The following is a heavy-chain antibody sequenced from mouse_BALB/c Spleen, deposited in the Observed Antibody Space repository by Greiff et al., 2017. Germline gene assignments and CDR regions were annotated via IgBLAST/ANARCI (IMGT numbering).Heavy chain of an antibody. CDR3: ARGAQAWFAY. CDR1: GFTFSSYA. J-gene: IGHJ3*01. V-gene: IGHV5-6-5*01. CDR2: ISSGGST. Sequence: EVMLVESGGGLVKPGGSLKLSCAASGFTFSSYAMSWVRQTPEKRLEWVASISSGGSTYYPDSVKGRFTISRDNARNILYLQMSSLRSEDTAMYYCARGAQAWFAYWGQGTLVTVSA.